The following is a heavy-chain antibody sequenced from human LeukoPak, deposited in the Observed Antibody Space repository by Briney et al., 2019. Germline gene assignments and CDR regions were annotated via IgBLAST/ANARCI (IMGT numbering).Heavy chain of an antibody. CDR1: GYTFTGYY. CDR2: INPNSGGT. J-gene: IGHJ4*02. CDR3: ARDWGPRIAAAGIGMEY. D-gene: IGHD6-13*01. V-gene: IGHV1-2*02. Sequence: ASVKVSCKASGYTFTGYYMHWVRQAPGRGLEWMGWINPNSGGTNYAQKFQGRVTMTRDTSISTAYMELSRLRSDDTAVYYCARDWGPRIAAAGIGMEYWGQGTLVTVSS.